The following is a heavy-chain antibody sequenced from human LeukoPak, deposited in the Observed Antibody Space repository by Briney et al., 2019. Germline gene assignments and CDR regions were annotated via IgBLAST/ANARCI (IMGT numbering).Heavy chain of an antibody. J-gene: IGHJ4*02. CDR3: AKSGGYGLIDY. Sequence: SETLSLTCTVSGGSISSYYWSWIRQPPGKGLEWIGYIYYSGSTNYNPSLKSRVTISVDTSNNQFSLKLNSVTAADTAMYYCAKSGGYGLIDYWGQETLVTVSS. CDR1: GGSISSYY. V-gene: IGHV4-59*08. CDR2: IYYSGST. D-gene: IGHD1-26*01.